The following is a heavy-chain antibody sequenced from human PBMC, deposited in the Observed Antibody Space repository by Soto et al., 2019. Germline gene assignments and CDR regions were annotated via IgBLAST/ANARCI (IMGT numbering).Heavy chain of an antibody. D-gene: IGHD6-6*01. V-gene: IGHV1-18*01. J-gene: IGHJ5*02. CDR1: GYTFTSYG. CDR2: ISAYNGNT. Sequence: ASVKVSCKASGYTFTSYGISWVRQAPGQGLEWMGWISAYNGNTNYAQKLQGRVTMTTDTSTSTAYMELRSLRSDDTAVYYCARDLPTLSSSGAHNWFDPWGQGTLVTVSS. CDR3: ARDLPTLSSSGAHNWFDP.